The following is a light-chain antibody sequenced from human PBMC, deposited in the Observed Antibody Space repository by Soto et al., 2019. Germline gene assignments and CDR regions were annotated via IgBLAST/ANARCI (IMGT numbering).Light chain of an antibody. V-gene: IGKV3-15*01. Sequence: EVVLTQSPDTLSLSPGETATLSCRASQTVDRYVAWYQQKVGQAPRLLIYDAYTRATGVPARFSGSRSGPEFTLTINSLQSEDFAIYYCQPYNNWPLTFGGGTKVESK. J-gene: IGKJ4*01. CDR2: DAY. CDR1: QTVDRY. CDR3: QPYNNWPLT.